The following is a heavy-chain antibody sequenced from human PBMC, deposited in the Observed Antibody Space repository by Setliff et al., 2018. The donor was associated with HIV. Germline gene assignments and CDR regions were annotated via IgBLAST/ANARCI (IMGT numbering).Heavy chain of an antibody. V-gene: IGHV3-23*01. Sequence: PGGSLRLSCAASGFGFKIYAMSWVRQAPGKGLEWVSTISDTADKTYYADSVKGRFTISRDNSKNTLFLQVNSLRAGDTAVYYCARYNWNPLGYRFDYWGQGTLVTVSS. J-gene: IGHJ4*02. D-gene: IGHD1-20*01. CDR1: GFGFKIYA. CDR2: ISDTADKT. CDR3: ARYNWNPLGYRFDY.